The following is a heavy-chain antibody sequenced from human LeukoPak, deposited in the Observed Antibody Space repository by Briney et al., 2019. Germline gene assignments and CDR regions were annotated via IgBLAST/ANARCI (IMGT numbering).Heavy chain of an antibody. CDR2: IYYSGST. J-gene: IGHJ4*02. V-gene: IGHV4-39*01. CDR1: GGSISSSSYY. D-gene: IGHD2-2*01. CDR3: ARFSADCSTSSCYVDY. Sequence: SETLSLTCTVSGGSISSSSYYWGWIRQPPGKGLEWIGSIYYSGSTYYNPSLQGRVIITLDTSKSQFSLRLNSVSAADSAVYYCARFSADCSTSSCYVDYWGRGTLVTVSS.